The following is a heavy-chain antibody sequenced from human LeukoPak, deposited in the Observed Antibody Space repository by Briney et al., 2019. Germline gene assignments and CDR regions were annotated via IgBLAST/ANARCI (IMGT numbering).Heavy chain of an antibody. CDR3: ASSRSSSGWSLIDY. V-gene: IGHV4-59*01. J-gene: IGHJ4*02. D-gene: IGHD6-19*01. CDR1: GGSINSYY. CDR2: IYYSGST. Sequence: SETLSLTCTVSGGSINSYYWSWIRQPPGKGLEWVGYIYYSGSTNYKPSLRRRVTISVDTSKNQFSLKVSSVTAADTAVYYCASSRSSSGWSLIDYWGQGALVTVSS.